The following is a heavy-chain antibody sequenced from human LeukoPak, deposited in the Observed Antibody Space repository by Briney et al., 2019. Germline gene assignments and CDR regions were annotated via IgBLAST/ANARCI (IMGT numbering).Heavy chain of an antibody. CDR1: GDSISTSSYY. Sequence: SETLSLTCTVSGDSISTSSYYWGWIRQPPGKGLEWLGSIYYSGISHYNPSLKRRVTIYVDTSRNQFSLHLYSVIAADTAVFYCARSDYYDYRQIDFWGQGTLVTVSS. V-gene: IGHV4-39*01. J-gene: IGHJ4*02. CDR2: IYYSGIS. D-gene: IGHD3-22*01. CDR3: ARSDYYDYRQIDF.